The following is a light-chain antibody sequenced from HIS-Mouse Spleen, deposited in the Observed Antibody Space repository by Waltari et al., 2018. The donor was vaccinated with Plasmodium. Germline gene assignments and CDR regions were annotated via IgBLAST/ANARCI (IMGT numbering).Light chain of an antibody. CDR3: QQRSNWPSLT. CDR2: DAS. CDR1: RSVSSS. Sequence: EIVLTQSPATLSLSPGERATLSCWASRSVSSSLAWYQQKPGQAPRLLRYDASNRATGIPARFRGSGSGTDFTLTISSLEPEDFAVYDCQQRSNWPSLTFGGGTKVEIK. J-gene: IGKJ4*01. V-gene: IGKV3-11*01.